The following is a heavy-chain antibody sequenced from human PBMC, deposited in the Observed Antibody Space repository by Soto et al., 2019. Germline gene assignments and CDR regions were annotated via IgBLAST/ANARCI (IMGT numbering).Heavy chain of an antibody. Sequence: SVKVSCKASGGTFSSYAISWVRQAPGQGLEWMGGIIPIFGTANYAQKFQGRVTITADESTSTAYMELSSLRSEDTAVYYCARLAGSIAALNWFDPWGQGTLVTVSS. CDR2: IIPIFGTA. V-gene: IGHV1-69*13. CDR3: ARLAGSIAALNWFDP. CDR1: GGTFSSYA. D-gene: IGHD6-6*01. J-gene: IGHJ5*02.